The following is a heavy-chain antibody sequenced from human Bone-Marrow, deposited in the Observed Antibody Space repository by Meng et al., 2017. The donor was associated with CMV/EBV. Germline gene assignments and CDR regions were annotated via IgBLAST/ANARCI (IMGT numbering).Heavy chain of an antibody. CDR2: IYYSGST. V-gene: IGHV4-59*12. Sequence: SETLSLTCTVSGGSISSYYWSWIRQPPGKGLEWIGYIYYSGSTNYNPSLKSRVTISVDTSKNQFSLKLSSVTAADTAVYYCARAARITIFGVVTRKYYFDYWGQGTLVTGYS. J-gene: IGHJ4*02. CDR1: GGSISSYY. D-gene: IGHD3-3*01. CDR3: ARAARITIFGVVTRKYYFDY.